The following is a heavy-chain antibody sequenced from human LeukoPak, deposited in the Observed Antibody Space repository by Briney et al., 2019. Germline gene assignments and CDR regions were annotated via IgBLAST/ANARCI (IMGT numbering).Heavy chain of an antibody. CDR1: GFTFSSSW. CDR3: ARGLRWCDY. D-gene: IGHD4-23*01. J-gene: IGHJ4*02. CDR2: IKEDGTAK. Sequence: GGSLRLSCAASGFTFSSSWMAWVRQAPGKGLEWVGNIKEDGTAKNYVVSVRGRFTISRDNAKNSLYLQMNNLRAEDTAVYYCARGLRWCDYWGQGTLVTVSS. V-gene: IGHV3-7*04.